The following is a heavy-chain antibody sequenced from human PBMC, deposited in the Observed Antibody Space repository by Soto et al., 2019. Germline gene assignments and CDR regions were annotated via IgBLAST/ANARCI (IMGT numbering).Heavy chain of an antibody. CDR3: ARSLYSSSWYAGY. Sequence: LSLTCAVSNYSISTGYYWGWMRQPPGKGLEWIGTIYHSGTTYYNPSLKSRIAISLDTSNNRFSLKLSSVTAADTAVYYCARSLYSSSWYAGYRGRGTLVTVSS. CDR2: IYHSGTT. D-gene: IGHD6-13*01. J-gene: IGHJ4*02. CDR1: NYSISTGYY. V-gene: IGHV4-38-2*01.